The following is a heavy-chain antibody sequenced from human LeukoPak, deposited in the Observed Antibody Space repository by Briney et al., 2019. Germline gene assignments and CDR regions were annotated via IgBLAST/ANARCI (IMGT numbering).Heavy chain of an antibody. CDR3: ARRAGANYYDSRSTAFDL. Sequence: KPSENLSLTCAVYGGSFSGYYWSWIRQPPGKGLEWIGEINHSGSTNYNPSLKSRVTISVDTSKNQFSLQLSSVTAADTAVYYCARRAGANYYDSRSTAFDLCGRGTLGTVSS. CDR2: INHSGST. D-gene: IGHD3-22*01. CDR1: GGSFSGYY. V-gene: IGHV4-34*01. J-gene: IGHJ2*01.